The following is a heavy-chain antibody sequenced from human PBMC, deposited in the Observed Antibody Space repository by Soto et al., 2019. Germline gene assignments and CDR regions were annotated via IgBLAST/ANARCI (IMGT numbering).Heavy chain of an antibody. Sequence: SLRLSCAASGFTFSDYYMSWIRQVPGNGLEWVSYISKSGSTIYYADSVKGRFTVSRDNAKNSLYLQMNSLRAEDTAVYFCARGYNAPTYWGQGTLVTVSS. CDR3: ARGYNAPTY. CDR2: ISKSGSTI. CDR1: GFTFSDYY. J-gene: IGHJ4*02. D-gene: IGHD3-10*01. V-gene: IGHV3-11*01.